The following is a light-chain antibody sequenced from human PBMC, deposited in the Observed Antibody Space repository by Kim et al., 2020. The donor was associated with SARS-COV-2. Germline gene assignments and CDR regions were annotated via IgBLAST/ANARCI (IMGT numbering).Light chain of an antibody. CDR1: QDISNH. V-gene: IGKV1-16*02. J-gene: IGKJ4*01. CDR2: AAS. Sequence: DIQMTQSPSSLSASVGDRVTITCRASQDISNHLAWFQHKPGQAPKSLIYAASRLERGVPSKFSGSGPGTEFTLTISSLQPEDFAAYYCQQYKSFPQTFGAGTKVDIK. CDR3: QQYKSFPQT.